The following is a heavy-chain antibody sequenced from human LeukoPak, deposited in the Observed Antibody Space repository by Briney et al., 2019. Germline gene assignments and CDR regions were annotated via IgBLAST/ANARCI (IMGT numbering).Heavy chain of an antibody. CDR2: IKQDGSEK. Sequence: GGSLRLSCAASEFIFSGYWMNWVRQAPGKGLEWVANIKQDGSEKQYVDSVRGRFTISRDNAKNSLYLQMNSLRVEDTAVYYCARDGFVGAADYWGQGTLVIVSS. J-gene: IGHJ4*02. D-gene: IGHD6-13*01. CDR3: ARDGFVGAADY. V-gene: IGHV3-7*01. CDR1: EFIFSGYW.